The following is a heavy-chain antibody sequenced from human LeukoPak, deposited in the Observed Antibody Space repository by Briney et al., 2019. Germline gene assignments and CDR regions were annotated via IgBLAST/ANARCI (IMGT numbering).Heavy chain of an antibody. V-gene: IGHV4-59*01. CDR2: IYYSGST. CDR1: GGSISSYY. D-gene: IGHD3-10*01. CDR3: ARESPGSPFDY. J-gene: IGHJ4*02. Sequence: RASETLSLTCTVSGGSISSYYWSWIRQPPGKGLEWIGYIYYSGSTNYNPSLKSRVTISVDTSKNQFSLKLSSVTAADTAVYYCARESPGSPFDYWGQGTLVTVSS.